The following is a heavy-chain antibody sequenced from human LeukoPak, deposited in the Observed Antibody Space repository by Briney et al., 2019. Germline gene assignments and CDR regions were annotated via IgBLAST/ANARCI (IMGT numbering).Heavy chain of an antibody. CDR1: GGSFSGYY. D-gene: IGHD4-17*01. J-gene: IGHJ3*02. Sequence: SETLSLTCAVYGGSFSGYYWSWIRQPPGKGLEWIGEINHSGSTNYNPSLKSRVTISVDTAKNQFSLKLSSVTAADTAVYYCARLTDYGDYSGAFDIWGQGTMVTVSS. CDR3: ARLTDYGDYSGAFDI. V-gene: IGHV4-34*01. CDR2: INHSGST.